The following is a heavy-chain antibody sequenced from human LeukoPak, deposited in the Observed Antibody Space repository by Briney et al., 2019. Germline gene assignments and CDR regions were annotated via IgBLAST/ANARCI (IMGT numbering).Heavy chain of an antibody. J-gene: IGHJ6*02. CDR1: GFIVSSNY. Sequence: GGSLRLSCAASGFIVSSNYMSWVRQAPGKGLEWVSVIYSGGNTYYADSVKGRFTISRDSSKNTVYLQMNSLRAEDTAVYYCARGWSVGMDVWGQGTTVTVSS. V-gene: IGHV3-53*01. CDR3: ARGWSVGMDV. CDR2: IYSGGNT.